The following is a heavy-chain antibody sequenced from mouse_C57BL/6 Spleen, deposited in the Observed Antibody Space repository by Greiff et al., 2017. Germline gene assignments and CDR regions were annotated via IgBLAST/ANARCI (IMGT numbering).Heavy chain of an antibody. CDR3: ASDSSGSWFAY. Sequence: QVQLKESGAELVKPGASVKISCKASGYAFSSYWMNWVKQRPGKGLEWIGQIYPGDGDTNYNGKFKGKATLTADKSSSTAYMQLSSLTSEDSAVXYCASDSSGSWFAYWGQGTLVTVSA. CDR1: GYAFSSYW. CDR2: IYPGDGDT. V-gene: IGHV1-80*01. J-gene: IGHJ3*01. D-gene: IGHD3-2*02.